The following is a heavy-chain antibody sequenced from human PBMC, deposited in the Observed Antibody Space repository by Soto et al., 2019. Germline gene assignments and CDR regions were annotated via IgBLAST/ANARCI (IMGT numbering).Heavy chain of an antibody. CDR3: ATLAAAPSADPFDV. D-gene: IGHD6-13*01. V-gene: IGHV4-4*02. J-gene: IGHJ3*01. CDR1: GDAISSHKW. Sequence: QVQLQESGPGLVQPSGTLSLPCAVSGDAISSHKWWSWVRQFPGKGLELIGEIYHSGSTNYNPSLKSRVSMSVDKSKNDFSLNLKSVTAAATAIYFCATLAAAPSADPFDVWGLGTMVTVSS. CDR2: IYHSGST.